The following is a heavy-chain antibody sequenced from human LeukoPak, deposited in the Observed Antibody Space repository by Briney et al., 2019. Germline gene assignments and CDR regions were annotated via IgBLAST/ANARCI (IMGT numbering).Heavy chain of an antibody. CDR3: ARSYDSGWYGFDS. Sequence: MTSETLSLTCSVSGGSISSHYWSWIRQPAGKGLEWIGHIYTSGSTNYNPSLRSRVTISVDKSKNYFSLRLTSMTAADTAVYYCARSYDSGWYGFDSWGQGTLVTVSS. CDR2: IYTSGST. V-gene: IGHV4-4*07. J-gene: IGHJ5*01. CDR1: GGSISSHY. D-gene: IGHD6-19*01.